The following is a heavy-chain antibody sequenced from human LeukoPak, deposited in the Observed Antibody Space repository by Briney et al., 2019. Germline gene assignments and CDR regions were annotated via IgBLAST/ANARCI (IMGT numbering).Heavy chain of an antibody. D-gene: IGHD3-22*01. CDR1: GGSFSGYY. J-gene: IGHJ4*02. V-gene: IGHV4-34*01. CDR3: ARGFKYYYDR. CDR2: INHSGST. Sequence: SETLSLTCAVYGGSFSGYYWSWIRQPPGKGLEWIGEINHSGSTNYNPSLKSRATISVDTSKNQFSLKLSSVTAADTAVYYCARGFKYYYDRWGQGTLVTVSS.